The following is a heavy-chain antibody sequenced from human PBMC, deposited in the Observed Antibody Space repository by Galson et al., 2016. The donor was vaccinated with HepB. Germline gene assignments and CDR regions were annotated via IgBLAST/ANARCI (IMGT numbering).Heavy chain of an antibody. J-gene: IGHJ6*02. Sequence: SLRLSCAASGFTFNNYAMSWVRQAPGKGLEWVSSISGSGGSTYYADSVKGRFTISRDNSNNTLYVQMSSLRVEDTAIDYCAKVTTVSTSLSNYAMDVWGQGTTVTVSS. CDR1: GFTFNNYA. D-gene: IGHD4-17*01. CDR2: ISGSGGST. V-gene: IGHV3-23*01. CDR3: AKVTTVSTSLSNYAMDV.